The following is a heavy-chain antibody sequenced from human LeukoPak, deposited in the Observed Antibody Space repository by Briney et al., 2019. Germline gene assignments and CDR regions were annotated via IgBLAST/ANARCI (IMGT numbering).Heavy chain of an antibody. CDR1: GFNFDEYA. CDR2: IYRDSSVK. Sequence: PGGSLRPSCVASGFNFDEYAMTWVRQAPGKGLEWISCIYRDSSVKHYADSVRGRFTVSRDNAKNSVYLQMNSLRAEDTAVYFCARYGSGSNYRDPFDSWGQGTLVTVSS. V-gene: IGHV3-48*01. CDR3: ARYGSGSNYRDPFDS. J-gene: IGHJ4*02. D-gene: IGHD3-10*01.